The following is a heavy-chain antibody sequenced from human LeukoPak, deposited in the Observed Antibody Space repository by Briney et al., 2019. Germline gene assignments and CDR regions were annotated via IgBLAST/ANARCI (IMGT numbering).Heavy chain of an antibody. CDR3: ARARGNTYGYFEY. V-gene: IGHV3-74*01. Sequence: GGSLRLSCAASGLTLSGYWMHWVRQAPGKGLVWVSRINGDASSTSYADSVKGRFTISRDNAKSTLYLQMNSLRVEDTAAYYCARARGNTYGYFEYWGQGTLVTVSS. D-gene: IGHD5-18*01. CDR1: GLTLSGYW. CDR2: INGDASST. J-gene: IGHJ4*02.